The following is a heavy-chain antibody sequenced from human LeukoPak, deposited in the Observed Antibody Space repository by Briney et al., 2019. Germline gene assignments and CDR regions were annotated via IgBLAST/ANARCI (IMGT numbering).Heavy chain of an antibody. CDR1: GGSISSYY. V-gene: IGHV4-59*01. CDR2: IYYSGST. CDR3: ACLKVRGVIRTFDY. J-gene: IGHJ4*02. D-gene: IGHD3-10*01. Sequence: SETLSLTCTVSGGSISSYYWSWIRQPPGKGLEWTGYIYYSGSTNYNPSLKSRVTISVDTSKNQFSLKLSSVTAADTAVYYCACLKVRGVIRTFDYWGQGALVTVSS.